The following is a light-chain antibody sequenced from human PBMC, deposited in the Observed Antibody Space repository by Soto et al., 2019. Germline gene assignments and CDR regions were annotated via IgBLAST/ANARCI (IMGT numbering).Light chain of an antibody. CDR1: SSDVGGYNY. CDR2: DVS. CDR3: SSYTSSSTPGV. Sequence: QSALTQPASVSGSPGQSITISCTGTSSDVGGYNYVSWYQQHPGKAPKLMIYDVSNRPSGVSNRFSGSKSGNTASLTISGLQAEDEADYYCSSYTSSSTPGVFGGGTSSPS. J-gene: IGLJ2*01. V-gene: IGLV2-14*01.